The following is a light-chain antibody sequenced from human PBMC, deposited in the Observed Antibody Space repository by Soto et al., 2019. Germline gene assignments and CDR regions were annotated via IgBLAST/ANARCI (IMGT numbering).Light chain of an antibody. CDR2: GAS. CDR1: ETVSSN. CDR3: HQYDNSPWT. Sequence: EIVMTQSPATLSVSPGERATLSCRASETVSSNLAWYQQKLGQAPRLLIYGASTRATGIPARFSGSGSGTAFTLTISRLEPEDFAVYFCHQYDNSPWTFGLGTKVDIK. J-gene: IGKJ1*01. V-gene: IGKV3-15*01.